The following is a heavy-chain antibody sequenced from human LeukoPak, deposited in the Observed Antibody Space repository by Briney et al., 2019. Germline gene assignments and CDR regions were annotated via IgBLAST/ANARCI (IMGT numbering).Heavy chain of an antibody. CDR3: ASVPYYYDSSGYYPP. V-gene: IGHV3-48*01. CDR2: ISSSSSTI. Sequence: GGSLRLSCAASGFTFSSSEMNWVRQAPGKGLEWVSYISSSSSTIYYADSVKGRFTISRDNAKNSLYLQMNSLRAEDTAVYYCASVPYYYDSSGYYPPWGQGTLVTVSS. CDR1: GFTFSSSE. J-gene: IGHJ5*02. D-gene: IGHD3-22*01.